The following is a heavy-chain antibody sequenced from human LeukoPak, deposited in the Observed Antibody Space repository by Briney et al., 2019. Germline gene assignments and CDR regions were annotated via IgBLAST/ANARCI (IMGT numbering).Heavy chain of an antibody. CDR2: IYHSGST. D-gene: IGHD2-2*01. J-gene: IGHJ4*02. Sequence: PSQTLSLTCAVSGGSISSGGYSWSWIRQPPGKGLEWIGYIYHSGSTNYNPSLKSRVTISVDTSKNQFSLKLSSVTAADTAVYYCARANKWDCSSTSCPFDYWGQGTLVTVSS. CDR1: GGSISSGGYS. V-gene: IGHV4-30-2*01. CDR3: ARANKWDCSSTSCPFDY.